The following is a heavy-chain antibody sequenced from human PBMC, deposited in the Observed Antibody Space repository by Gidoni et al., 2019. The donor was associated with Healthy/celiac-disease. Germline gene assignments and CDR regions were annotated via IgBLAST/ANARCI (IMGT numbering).Heavy chain of an antibody. J-gene: IGHJ3*02. CDR3: ARDGQDSSGNTDPAFDI. D-gene: IGHD3-22*01. Sequence: EVQLVESGGGLVKPGGSLRLACAASGFTFSSYSRNWVRQAPGKGLGCVSSIISSSSYIYYADSVKGRFTISRDNAKNSLYLQMNSLRAEDTAVYYCARDGQDSSGNTDPAFDIWGQGTMVTVSS. CDR1: GFTFSSYS. CDR2: IISSSSYI. V-gene: IGHV3-21*01.